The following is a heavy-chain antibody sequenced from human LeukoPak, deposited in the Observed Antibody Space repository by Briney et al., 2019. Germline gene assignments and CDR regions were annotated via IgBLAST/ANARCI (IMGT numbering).Heavy chain of an antibody. CDR3: TMPHMPFFFGESILHYNYMDI. CDR1: GFAVSSQY. D-gene: IGHD3-10*01. J-gene: IGHJ6*03. CDR2: IYSGGGI. Sequence: GGSLRLSCIASGFAVSSQYISWVRQAPGKGLEWVAIIYSGGGIHYADSVKGRFAISRDKSMDTVYLQMNSLRDEDTSVYYCTMPHMPFFFGESILHYNYMDIWGKGTTVIVSS. V-gene: IGHV3-53*01.